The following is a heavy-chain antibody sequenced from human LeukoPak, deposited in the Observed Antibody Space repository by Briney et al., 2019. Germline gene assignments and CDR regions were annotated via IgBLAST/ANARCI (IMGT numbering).Heavy chain of an antibody. V-gene: IGHV3-30-3*01. J-gene: IGHJ6*03. D-gene: IGHD3-16*01. Sequence: GGSLRLSCAASGFTFSSYAMSWVRQAPGKGLEWVAVISYDGSNKYYADSVKGRFTISRDNSKNTLYLQMNSLRAEDTAVYYCASGGDGRDYYYYYMDVWGKGTTVTVSS. CDR1: GFTFSSYA. CDR2: ISYDGSNK. CDR3: ASGGDGRDYYYYYMDV.